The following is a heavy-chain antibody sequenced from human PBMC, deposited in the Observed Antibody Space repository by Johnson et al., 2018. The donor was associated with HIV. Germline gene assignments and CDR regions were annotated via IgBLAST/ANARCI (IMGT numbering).Heavy chain of an antibody. D-gene: IGHD6-13*01. CDR1: GFTFSSYW. CDR2: IKQAGSEK. V-gene: IGHV3-7*01. J-gene: IGHJ3*02. CDR3: ARAIAAAGTVGVDAFDI. Sequence: MLLVQSGGGLVQPGGSLRLSCAASGFTFSSYWMSWVRQAPGKGLEWVANIKQAGSEKYYVDSVQGRFTISRDNAKNSLYLQMNSLRAEDTAVDYCARAIAAAGTVGVDAFDIWGQGTMVTVSS.